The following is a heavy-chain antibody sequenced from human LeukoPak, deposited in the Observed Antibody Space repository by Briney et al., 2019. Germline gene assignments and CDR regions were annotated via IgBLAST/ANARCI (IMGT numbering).Heavy chain of an antibody. CDR1: GGTFNNSA. CDR2: IMPLFGTA. J-gene: IGHJ5*02. D-gene: IGHD4-17*01. Sequence: SVKVSCKTSGGTFNNSAISWVRQAPGQGLEWLGGIMPLFGTAGYAQKFEGRVTITKDESARTVYLELTSLTSDDTAVYYCARDVHGDYGSGWFDPWGQGTLVSVSS. CDR3: ARDVHGDYGSGWFDP. V-gene: IGHV1-69*05.